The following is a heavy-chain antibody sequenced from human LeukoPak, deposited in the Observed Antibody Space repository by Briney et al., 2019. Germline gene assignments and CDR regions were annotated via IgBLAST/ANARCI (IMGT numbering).Heavy chain of an antibody. CDR1: GFTFSSYS. Sequence: GGSLRLSCAASGFTFSSYSMNWVRQAPGKGLEWVSSISSSSSYIYYADSVKGRFTISRDNAKNSLYLQVNSLRAEDTAVYYCARDQVFYCSGGSCYGMDVWGQGTTVTVSS. CDR2: ISSSSSYI. J-gene: IGHJ6*02. CDR3: ARDQVFYCSGGSCYGMDV. D-gene: IGHD2-15*01. V-gene: IGHV3-21*01.